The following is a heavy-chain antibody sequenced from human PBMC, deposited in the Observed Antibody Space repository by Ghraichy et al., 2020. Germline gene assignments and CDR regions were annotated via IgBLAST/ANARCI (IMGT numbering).Heavy chain of an antibody. CDR3: AKLRWSHSSSCIDS. Sequence: GGSLRLSCEASGFTFRSYAMSWVRQAPGKGLEWVSVITGSGSSTYYADSVKGRFTISRDNSKNTLYLHMNSLRAEDTAVYFCAKLRWSHSSSCIDSWGQGTLVTVSS. D-gene: IGHD6-6*01. V-gene: IGHV3-23*01. CDR2: ITGSGSST. J-gene: IGHJ4*02. CDR1: GFTFRSYA.